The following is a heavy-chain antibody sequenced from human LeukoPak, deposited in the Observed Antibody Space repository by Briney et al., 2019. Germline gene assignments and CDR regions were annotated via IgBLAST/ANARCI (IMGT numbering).Heavy chain of an antibody. D-gene: IGHD6-19*01. CDR1: GGSISSYY. J-gene: IGHJ4*02. CDR3: ARYRSGFLDY. V-gene: IGHV4-59*01. CDR2: IYHSGST. Sequence: PSETLSLTCTVSGGSISSYYWSWIRQPPGKGLQWIGYIYHSGSTNYNPSLKSRVTISVDTSKNQFSLKLSSVIAADTTVYFCARYRSGFLDYWGQGTLVTVSS.